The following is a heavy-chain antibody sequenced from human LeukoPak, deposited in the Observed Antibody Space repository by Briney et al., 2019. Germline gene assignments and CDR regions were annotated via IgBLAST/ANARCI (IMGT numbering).Heavy chain of an antibody. V-gene: IGHV1-8*03. CDR1: GYTFTSYD. D-gene: IGHD4-17*01. CDR3: ARGTTGDYSSDY. J-gene: IGHJ4*02. Sequence: ASVKVSCKASGYTFTSYDINWVRHATGKGLEWMGWMNPNSGNTGYAQKFQGRVTITRNTSISTAYMELSSLRSEDTAVYYCARGTTGDYSSDYWGQGTLVTVSS. CDR2: MNPNSGNT.